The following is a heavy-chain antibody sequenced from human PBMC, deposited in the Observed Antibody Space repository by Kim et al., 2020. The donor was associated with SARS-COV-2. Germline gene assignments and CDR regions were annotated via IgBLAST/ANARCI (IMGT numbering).Heavy chain of an antibody. D-gene: IGHD3-22*01. Sequence: YYADDVEGRFTISSGNATNTLYLQMNSLRAEDKAVYYCARDHRYCYDSSGWGQGTLVTVSS. V-gene: IGHV3-11*04. J-gene: IGHJ4*02. CDR3: ARDHRYCYDSSG.